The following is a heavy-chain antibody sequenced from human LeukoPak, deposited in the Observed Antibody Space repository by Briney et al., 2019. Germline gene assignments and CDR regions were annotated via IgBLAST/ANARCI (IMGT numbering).Heavy chain of an antibody. CDR3: ARDPGGHVLPWFGEPYYCDY. CDR1: GFTFSDYY. CDR2: ISSSGSTI. Sequence: GGSLRLSCAASGFTFSDYYMSWIRQAPGKGLEWVSYISSSGSTIYYADSVKGRFTISRDNAKNSLYLQMNSLRAEDTAVYYCARDPGGHVLPWFGEPYYCDYWGQGTLVSVSS. J-gene: IGHJ4*02. V-gene: IGHV3-11*01. D-gene: IGHD3-10*01.